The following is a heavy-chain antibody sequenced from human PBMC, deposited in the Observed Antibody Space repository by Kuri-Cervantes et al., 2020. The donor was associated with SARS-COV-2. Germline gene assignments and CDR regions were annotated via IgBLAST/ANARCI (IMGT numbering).Heavy chain of an antibody. CDR3: ARGYYGSGSYFNYCYYMDV. V-gene: IGHV1-2*02. J-gene: IGHJ6*03. Sequence: ASVKVSCKASGYTFTGYYMHWVRQAPGQGLEWMGWINPNSGGTNYAQKFQGRVTMTRDTSISTAYMELSRLRSDDTAVYYCARGYYGSGSYFNYCYYMDVWGKGTTVTVSS. CDR2: INPNSGGT. CDR1: GYTFTGYY. D-gene: IGHD3-10*01.